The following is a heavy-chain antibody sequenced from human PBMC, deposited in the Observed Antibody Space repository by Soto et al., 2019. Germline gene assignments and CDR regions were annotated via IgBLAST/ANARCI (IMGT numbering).Heavy chain of an antibody. CDR1: GGTFSSHA. CDR3: AKDSSAAFDY. Sequence: VKGGCTASGGTFSSHAMSLVRHAPGQGLEWMGWIIPIFGTANYAESVKGRFTISIDNSKNMLYLQINSMRADDSSFYFCAKDSSAAFDYWGKGTVVTLSS. J-gene: IGHJ4*02. V-gene: IGHV1-69*13. CDR2: IIPIFGTA. D-gene: IGHD6-25*01.